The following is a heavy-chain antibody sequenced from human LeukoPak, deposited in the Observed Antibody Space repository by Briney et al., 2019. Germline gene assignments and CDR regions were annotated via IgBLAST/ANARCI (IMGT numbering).Heavy chain of an antibody. Sequence: ASVKVSCRASGYTFTDYYMHWVRQAPGQGLEWMGWINPNSGGTNYAQKFQGRVTMTRDTSISTAYMELSRLRSDDTAVYYCARADYYDSSGYRYSGTTIDYWGQGTLVTVSS. CDR3: ARADYYDSSGYRYSGTTIDY. V-gene: IGHV1-2*02. CDR2: INPNSGGT. J-gene: IGHJ4*02. CDR1: GYTFTDYY. D-gene: IGHD3-22*01.